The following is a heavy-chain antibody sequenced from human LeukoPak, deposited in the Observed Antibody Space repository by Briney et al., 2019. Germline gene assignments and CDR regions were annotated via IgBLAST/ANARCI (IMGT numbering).Heavy chain of an antibody. CDR1: GYTFTGFY. D-gene: IGHD6-13*01. CDR3: ARAHLIAAAGYNWFDP. CDR2: INPNSGGT. V-gene: IGHV1-2*02. J-gene: IGHJ5*02. Sequence: ASVKVSCKASGYTFTGFYMHWVRQAPGQGLEWMGWINPNSGGTNYAQKFQGRVTMTRDTSTSTAYMELSRLRSDDTAVYYCARAHLIAAAGYNWFDPWGQGTLVIVSS.